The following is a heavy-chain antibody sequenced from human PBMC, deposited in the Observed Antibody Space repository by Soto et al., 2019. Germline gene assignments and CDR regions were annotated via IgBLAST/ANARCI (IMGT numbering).Heavy chain of an antibody. J-gene: IGHJ3*02. CDR1: GGSISSGGYS. CDR2: IYHSGST. Sequence: PSETLSLTCAVSGGSISSGGYSWSWIRQPPGKGLEWIGYIYHSGSTCYNPSLKSRATISSDTSKNQLSLQLNSVTPEDTALYYCVRDGCSTTTCVGGRMNAFDIWGQGTVVTVSS. D-gene: IGHD2-2*01. V-gene: IGHV4-30-2*05. CDR3: VRDGCSTTTCVGGRMNAFDI.